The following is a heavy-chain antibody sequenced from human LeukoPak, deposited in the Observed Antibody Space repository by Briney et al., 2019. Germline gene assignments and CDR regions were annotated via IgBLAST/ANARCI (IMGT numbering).Heavy chain of an antibody. CDR1: GFTFSNYW. CDR3: AKDSGNYYFDY. Sequence: PGGSLRLSCAASGFTFSNYWMHWVRQAPGKGLVWVSRINSDGINTSYADSVKGRFTISRDNAKNTLNLQMNSLRAEDTAVYYCAKDSGNYYFDYWGQGTLVTVSS. V-gene: IGHV3-74*01. D-gene: IGHD4-23*01. J-gene: IGHJ4*02. CDR2: INSDGINT.